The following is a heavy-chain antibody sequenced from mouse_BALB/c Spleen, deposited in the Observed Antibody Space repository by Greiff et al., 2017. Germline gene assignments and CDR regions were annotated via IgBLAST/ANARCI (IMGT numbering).Heavy chain of an antibody. CDR2: IYPGNSDT. D-gene: IGHD2-2*01. J-gene: IGHJ4*01. CDR1: GYTFTSYW. Sequence: EGQTEESGTLLGRPGASAKMSWKAPGYTFTSYWMHRGKQRPGQGPEWIGAIYPGNSDTSYNQKFKGKANQTAVTYTSTEYMELRSLTHEDSAVYYCTRSEGYGYAMDYWGQGTSVTVSS. CDR3: TRSEGYGYAMDY. V-gene: IGHV1-5*01.